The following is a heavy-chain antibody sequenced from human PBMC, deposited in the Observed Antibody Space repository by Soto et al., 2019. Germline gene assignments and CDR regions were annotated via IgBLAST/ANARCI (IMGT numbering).Heavy chain of an antibody. CDR1: GYSVSSNSAA. Sequence: PSQTLSLTCAISGYSVSSNSAAWNWIRQSPSRGLEWLGRTYYRSKWYNDYAVSVKSRITINPDTSKNQFSLQLNSVTPEDTAVYYCARAPNTIFGVVIINDYYYYYGMDVWGQGTTVTVS. CDR2: TYYRSKWYN. J-gene: IGHJ6*02. V-gene: IGHV6-1*01. D-gene: IGHD3-3*01. CDR3: ARAPNTIFGVVIINDYYYYYGMDV.